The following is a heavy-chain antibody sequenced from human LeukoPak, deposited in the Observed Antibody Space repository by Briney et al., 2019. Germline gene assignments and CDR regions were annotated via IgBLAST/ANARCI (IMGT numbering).Heavy chain of an antibody. CDR2: IYHSGST. CDR1: GYSISSGYY. V-gene: IGHV4-38-2*02. Sequence: SETLSLTCAVSGYSISSGYYWGWIRQPPGRGLEWIGSIYHSGSTYYNPSLKSRFTISVDTSKNQFSLKLTSVPAADTAVYYCARDGLRFLEWLRYNWFDPWGQGTLVTVSS. CDR3: ARDGLRFLEWLRYNWFDP. D-gene: IGHD3-3*01. J-gene: IGHJ5*02.